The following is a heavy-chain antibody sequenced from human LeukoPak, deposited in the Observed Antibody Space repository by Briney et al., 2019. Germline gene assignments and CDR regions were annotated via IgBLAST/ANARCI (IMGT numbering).Heavy chain of an antibody. V-gene: IGHV4-59*01. CDR3: ARGRAWFDP. CDR1: GGSISSYY. J-gene: IGHJ5*02. CDR2: IDHSGST. Sequence: PSETLSLTCTVSGGSISSYYWSWIRQPPGKGLEWIAYIDHSGSTIYNPSLEGRVTISVDTSKNQFSLNLNSVTTADTAVYYCARGRAWFDPWGQGTLVTVSS.